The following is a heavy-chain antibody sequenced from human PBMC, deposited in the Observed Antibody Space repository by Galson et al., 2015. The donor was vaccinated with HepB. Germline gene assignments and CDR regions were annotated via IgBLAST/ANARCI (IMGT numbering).Heavy chain of an antibody. CDR3: ARAFCGGDCLDAFDI. V-gene: IGHV1-18*01. Sequence: SVKVSCKASGYTFTSYGISWVRQAPGQGLEWMGWICAYNGNTNYAQKLQGRVTMTTDTSTSTAYMELRSLRSDDTAVYYCARAFCGGDCLDAFDIWGQGTMVTVFS. CDR1: GYTFTSYG. CDR2: ICAYNGNT. J-gene: IGHJ3*02. D-gene: IGHD2-21*01.